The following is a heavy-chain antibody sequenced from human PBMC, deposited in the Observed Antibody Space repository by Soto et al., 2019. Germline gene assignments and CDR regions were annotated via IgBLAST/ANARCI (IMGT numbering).Heavy chain of an antibody. V-gene: IGHV3-23*01. Sequence: EVQLLESGGGLVQPGGSLRLSCAASGFTFSSYAMNWVRQAPGKGLEWVSAISAFGGSPYYADSVKGRFTISRDNSKNTLYLQMNSLRAADTAVYYCAKDWAPVCYYDSSGGTYSDYWGQGTLVTVSS. CDR2: ISAFGGSP. D-gene: IGHD3-22*01. J-gene: IGHJ4*02. CDR1: GFTFSSYA. CDR3: AKDWAPVCYYDSSGGTYSDY.